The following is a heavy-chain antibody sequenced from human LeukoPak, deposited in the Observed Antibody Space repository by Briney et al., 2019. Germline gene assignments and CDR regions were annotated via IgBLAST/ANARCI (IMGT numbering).Heavy chain of an antibody. D-gene: IGHD5-12*01. Sequence: GGSLRLSCAASGFTFNDYYMSWIRQAPGKGLEWVSYISSSGSTIYYADSVKGRFTISRDNAKNSLYLQMNSLRAEDTAVYYCARVGLDRRGYSGYEAFDYWGQGTLVTVSS. CDR3: ARVGLDRRGYSGYEAFDY. V-gene: IGHV3-11*04. CDR2: ISSSGSTI. CDR1: GFTFNDYY. J-gene: IGHJ4*02.